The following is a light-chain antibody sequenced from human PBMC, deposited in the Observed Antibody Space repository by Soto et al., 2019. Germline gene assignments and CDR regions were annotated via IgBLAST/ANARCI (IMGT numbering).Light chain of an antibody. CDR3: SSYAGSNNYV. J-gene: IGLJ1*01. Sequence: QSVLTQPPSAAGSPGQSVTISCTGTSSDVGGYNYVSCYQQHPGKAPKLMIYEVSKRPSGVPDRFSGSMSGNTASLTVSGLQAEDEADYYCSSYAGSNNYVFGTGTKGTVL. V-gene: IGLV2-8*01. CDR1: SSDVGGYNY. CDR2: EVS.